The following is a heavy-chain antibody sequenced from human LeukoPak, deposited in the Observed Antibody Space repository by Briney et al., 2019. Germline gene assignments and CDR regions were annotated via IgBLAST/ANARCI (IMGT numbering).Heavy chain of an antibody. CDR2: MNPNSGGT. J-gene: IGHJ4*02. D-gene: IGHD2-2*01. V-gene: IGHV1-2*02. CDR3: ARRHIDCSTTTCYVDY. Sequence: ASVRVSCKASTYTFTGYYINWVRQAPGQGLEWMGWMNPNSGGTSFAQKIQGRVTMTRDTSISTAYMELSRLRSDDTAVYYCARRHIDCSTTTCYVDYWGQGTLVTVSS. CDR1: TYTFTGYY.